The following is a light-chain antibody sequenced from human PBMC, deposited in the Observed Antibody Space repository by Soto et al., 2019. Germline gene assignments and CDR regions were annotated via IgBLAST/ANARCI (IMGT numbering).Light chain of an antibody. J-gene: IGKJ1*01. CDR3: QHYNSYSEA. V-gene: IGKV1-5*03. CDR2: KAS. Sequence: DIQMTQSPSTLSGSVGDRVTITCRASQTISSWLAWYQQKPGKAPKLLIYKASTLKSGVPSRFSGSESGTEFTLTISSLQPDDFATYYCQHYNSYSEALGQGTKV. CDR1: QTISSW.